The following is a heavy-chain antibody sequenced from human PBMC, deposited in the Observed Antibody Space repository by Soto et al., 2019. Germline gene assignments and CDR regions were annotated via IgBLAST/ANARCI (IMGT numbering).Heavy chain of an antibody. CDR2: ISGSGGST. V-gene: IGHV3-23*01. D-gene: IGHD3-10*01. CDR3: AKVRPGTTYYYYYGMDV. CDR1: GFTFSSYA. Sequence: HPGGSLRLSCAASGFTFSSYAMSWVRQAPGKGLEWVSAISGSGGSTYYADSVKGRFTISRDNSKNTLYLQMNSLRAEDTAVYYCAKVRPGTTYYYYYGMDVWGQGTTVTVSS. J-gene: IGHJ6*02.